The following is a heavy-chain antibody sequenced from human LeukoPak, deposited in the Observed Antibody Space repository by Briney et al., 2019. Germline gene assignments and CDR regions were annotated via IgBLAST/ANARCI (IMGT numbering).Heavy chain of an antibody. V-gene: IGHV3-48*04. Sequence: GGSLRLSCAASGFTFSSYGMSWVRQAPGKGLEWVSYISSSGSTIYYADSVKGRFTISRDNAKNSLYLQMNSLRAEDTAVYYCARDPNYDFWSGYYTVHFDYWGQGTLVTVSS. CDR1: GFTFSSYG. J-gene: IGHJ4*02. CDR2: ISSSGSTI. CDR3: ARDPNYDFWSGYYTVHFDY. D-gene: IGHD3-3*01.